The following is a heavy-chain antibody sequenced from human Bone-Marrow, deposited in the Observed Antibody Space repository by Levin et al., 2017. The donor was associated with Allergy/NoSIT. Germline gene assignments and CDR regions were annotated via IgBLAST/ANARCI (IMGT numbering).Heavy chain of an antibody. Sequence: SETLSLTCTVSGASIGKGGYYWTWIRQPPGKGLEWIGYIYYSGNTYYNPSLESRATISMATSKNQFSLKLTSVTATDTAVYYCAKDGASSWYENWFDPWGQGTLVIVSS. D-gene: IGHD6-13*01. CDR1: GASIGKGGYY. CDR3: AKDGASSWYENWFDP. V-gene: IGHV4-31*03. CDR2: IYYSGNT. J-gene: IGHJ5*02.